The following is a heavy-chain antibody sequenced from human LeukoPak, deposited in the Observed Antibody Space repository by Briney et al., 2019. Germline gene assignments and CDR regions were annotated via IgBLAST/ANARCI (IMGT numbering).Heavy chain of an antibody. CDR2: TYYRSKWYN. CDR1: GDSVSSINGA. J-gene: IGHJ4*02. Sequence: SQTLSLTCAISGDSVSSINGAWNWIRQSPSRGLEWLGRTYYRSKWYNDYAVSMEGRITIYPDTSKNQFSLQLNSVTPDDTAVYYCARDLGNTGWYTFDYWGQGTLVTVSS. CDR3: ARDLGNTGWYTFDY. D-gene: IGHD6-19*01. V-gene: IGHV6-1*01.